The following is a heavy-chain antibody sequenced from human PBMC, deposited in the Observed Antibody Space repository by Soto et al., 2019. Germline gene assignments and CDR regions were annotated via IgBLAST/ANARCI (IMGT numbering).Heavy chain of an antibody. Sequence: ASVKVSCKASGYTFTDYYMHWVRQAPGQGLEWMGWINPNSGGTNYAQNFQGWVTMTRDTSISTAYMELSRLRSDDTAVYYCATGYDFWSGQHHEYYFDYWAQGTLVTVSS. V-gene: IGHV1-2*04. CDR3: ATGYDFWSGQHHEYYFDY. J-gene: IGHJ4*02. CDR2: INPNSGGT. D-gene: IGHD3-3*01. CDR1: GYTFTDYY.